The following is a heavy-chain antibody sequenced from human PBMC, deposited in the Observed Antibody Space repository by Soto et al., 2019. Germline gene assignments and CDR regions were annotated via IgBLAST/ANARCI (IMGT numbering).Heavy chain of an antibody. CDR3: ARGGGIAAAVDY. J-gene: IGHJ4*01. Sequence: SETLSLTCTVSGGSISSGGYYWSWIRQPPGKGLEWIGEINHSGSTNYNPSLKSRVTISVDTSKNQFSLKLSSVTAGDTAVYYCARGGGIAAAVDYWGHGNLVTVSS. V-gene: IGHV4-39*07. CDR1: GGSISSGGYY. CDR2: INHSGST. D-gene: IGHD6-13*01.